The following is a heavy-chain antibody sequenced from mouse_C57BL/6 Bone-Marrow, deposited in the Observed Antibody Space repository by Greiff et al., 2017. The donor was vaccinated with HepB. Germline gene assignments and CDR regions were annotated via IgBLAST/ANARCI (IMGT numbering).Heavy chain of an antibody. D-gene: IGHD3-2*01. Sequence: QVQLQQPGAVLVMPGASVKLSCKASGYTFTSYWMHWVKQRPGQGLEWIGEIDPSDSYTNYNQKFKGKSTLTVDKSSSTAYMQLSSLTSEDSAVYYCAREGRQLEFAYWGQGTLVTVSA. CDR2: IDPSDSYT. J-gene: IGHJ3*01. CDR3: AREGRQLEFAY. V-gene: IGHV1-69*01. CDR1: GYTFTSYW.